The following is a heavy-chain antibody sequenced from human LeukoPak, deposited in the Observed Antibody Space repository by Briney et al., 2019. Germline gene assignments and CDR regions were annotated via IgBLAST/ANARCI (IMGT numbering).Heavy chain of an antibody. V-gene: IGHV3-23*01. CDR2: LSGDGGST. CDR1: GFTFSSFP. D-gene: IGHD6-13*01. Sequence: GGSLRLSCAASGFTFSSFPMSWVRQAPGKGLEWVSALSGDGGSTYYADSVKGRFTISRDNSKNTLYLQMNSLRAEDTAVYYCARDGPAAYGNYYYYYGMDVWGQGTTVTVSS. CDR3: ARDGPAAYGNYYYYYGMDV. J-gene: IGHJ6*02.